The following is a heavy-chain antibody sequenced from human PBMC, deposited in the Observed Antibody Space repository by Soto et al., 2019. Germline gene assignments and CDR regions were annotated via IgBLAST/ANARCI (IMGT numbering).Heavy chain of an antibody. J-gene: IGHJ6*02. V-gene: IGHV3-9*01. D-gene: IGHD4-17*01. CDR2: ISWNSGSI. Sequence: PGGSLRLSWAASGFTFYDYAMHWVRQGRGKGLEWVSGISWNSGSIGYADSVKGRFTISRDNAKNSLYLQMNSLRAEDTALYYCAKGHGLYYYYGMDVWGQGTTVTVSS. CDR3: AKGHGLYYYYGMDV. CDR1: GFTFYDYA.